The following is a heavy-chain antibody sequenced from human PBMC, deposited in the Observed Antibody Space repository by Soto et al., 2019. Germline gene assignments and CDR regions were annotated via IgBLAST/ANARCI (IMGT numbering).Heavy chain of an antibody. Sequence: QVQLVQSGAEVKKPGASGKVSCKASGYTFTSYGISWVRQAPGQGLEWMGWISAYNGNTNYAQKLQGRVTMTTDTSTSTAYMELRILRSDDTAVYYCSTVRQGFDAFDIWGQGTMVTVSS. CDR2: ISAYNGNT. J-gene: IGHJ3*02. CDR1: GYTFTSYG. D-gene: IGHD1-1*01. CDR3: STVRQGFDAFDI. V-gene: IGHV1-18*01.